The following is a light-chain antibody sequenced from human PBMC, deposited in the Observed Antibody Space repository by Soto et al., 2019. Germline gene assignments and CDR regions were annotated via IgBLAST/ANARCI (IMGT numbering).Light chain of an antibody. CDR2: KAS. V-gene: IGKV1-5*03. CDR1: DNIAPW. Sequence: DIQMTQSPSTLSASVGDRVAITCRASDNIAPWVAWYQQKPGKAPKLLIYKASLLQSGVPSRFSGSGSGTEFTLTIDSLQPDDVATYYCQQYKSYRAFGQGTKVDIK. J-gene: IGKJ1*01. CDR3: QQYKSYRA.